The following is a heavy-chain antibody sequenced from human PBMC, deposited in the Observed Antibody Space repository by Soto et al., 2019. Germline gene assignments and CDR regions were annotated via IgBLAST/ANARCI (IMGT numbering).Heavy chain of an antibody. CDR2: IVPKFGTT. D-gene: IGHD6-19*01. V-gene: IGHV1-69*13. CDR3: VRGGSDNSGWYIWFDP. Sequence: ASVKVSCKTSGGTFSTHVIGWVRQAPGQGLEWMGGIVPKFGTTNYAHKFKGRVKITADESTSTAYMEVSSLTSEDTAVYYCVRGGSDNSGWYIWFDPWGQGTLVTVS. J-gene: IGHJ5*02. CDR1: GGTFSTHV.